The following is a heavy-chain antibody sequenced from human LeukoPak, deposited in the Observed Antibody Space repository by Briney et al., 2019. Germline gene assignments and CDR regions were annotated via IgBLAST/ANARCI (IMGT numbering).Heavy chain of an antibody. Sequence: KPSETLSLTCTVSGDSISSSYYYWGWIRQPPGKGLEWIGSIYYSGSTYYNPSLKSRVTISVDTSKNQFSLKLSSVTAADTAVYYCARVSIVGATAGAFDIWGQGTMVTVSS. CDR1: GDSISSSYYY. V-gene: IGHV4-39*07. J-gene: IGHJ3*02. CDR3: ARVSIVGATAGAFDI. D-gene: IGHD1-26*01. CDR2: IYYSGST.